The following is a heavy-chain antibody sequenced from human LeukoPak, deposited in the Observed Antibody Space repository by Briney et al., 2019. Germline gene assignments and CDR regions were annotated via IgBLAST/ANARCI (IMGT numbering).Heavy chain of an antibody. CDR3: AKGGIAAAGTSFYFDY. D-gene: IGHD6-13*01. CDR2: ISGSGSGT. Sequence: GGSLRLSCAASGFTFSSYAMSWVRQAPGKGLEWVSGISGSGSGTYYPDSVKGRFTISRDNSKNTLYLQMNSLRAEDTAVYYCAKGGIAAAGTSFYFDYWGQGTLVTVSS. J-gene: IGHJ4*02. CDR1: GFTFSSYA. V-gene: IGHV3-23*01.